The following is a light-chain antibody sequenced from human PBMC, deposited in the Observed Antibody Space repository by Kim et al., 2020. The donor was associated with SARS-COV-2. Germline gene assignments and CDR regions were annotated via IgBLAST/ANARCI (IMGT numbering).Light chain of an antibody. CDR2: AAS. Sequence: SPEERAPLPCRVSRSSNFHFTWYQHRPGHAPRLLIYAASTSATGIPSRFSGSGSGTEFTLTISSLQSEDFAVYYCQQYNNWPPLTFGGGTKVDIK. J-gene: IGKJ4*01. CDR1: RSSNFH. CDR3: QQYNNWPPLT. V-gene: IGKV3-15*01.